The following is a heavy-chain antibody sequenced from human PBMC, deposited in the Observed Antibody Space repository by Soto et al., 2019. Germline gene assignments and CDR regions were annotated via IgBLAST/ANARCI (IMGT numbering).Heavy chain of an antibody. CDR2: IIPIFGTA. D-gene: IGHD5-12*01. J-gene: IGHJ5*02. Sequence: SVKVSCKASGGTFSSYAISWVRQAPGQGLEWMGGIIPIFGTANYAQKFQGRVTITADESTSTAYMELSSLRSEDTAVYYCASGDGYNLFRSFWFDPWGQGTLVTVSS. CDR1: GGTFSSYA. CDR3: ASGDGYNLFRSFWFDP. V-gene: IGHV1-69*13.